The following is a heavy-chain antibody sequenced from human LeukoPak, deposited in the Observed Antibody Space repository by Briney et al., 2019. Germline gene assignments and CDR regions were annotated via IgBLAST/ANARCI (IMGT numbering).Heavy chain of an antibody. D-gene: IGHD3-10*02. J-gene: IGHJ4*02. V-gene: IGHV3-7*01. CDR1: GFTFSYYW. CDR2: INQDGSEK. Sequence: GGSLRLSCAASGFTFSYYWMSWVRQAPGKGLEWVANINQDGSEKYYVDSVEGRFTVSRDNAKNSLFLQMNSLRAEDTAVYYCARSESTSALVLFGDLYSAGDYWGQGAVVTVSS. CDR3: ARSESTSALVLFGDLYSAGDY.